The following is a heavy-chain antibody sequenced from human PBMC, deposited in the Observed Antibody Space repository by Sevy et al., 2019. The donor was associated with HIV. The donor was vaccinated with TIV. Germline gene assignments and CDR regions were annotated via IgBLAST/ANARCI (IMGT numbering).Heavy chain of an antibody. V-gene: IGHV3-30-3*01. CDR1: GFTFSSYA. J-gene: IGHJ5*02. CDR2: ISYDGSNK. CDR3: ARDKEAAADP. D-gene: IGHD6-13*01. Sequence: GESLKISCAASGFTFSSYAMHWVRQATGKGLECVAVISYDGSNKYYADSVKGRFTISRDNSKNTLYLQMNSLRAEDTAVYYCARDKEAAADPWGQGSLVTVSS.